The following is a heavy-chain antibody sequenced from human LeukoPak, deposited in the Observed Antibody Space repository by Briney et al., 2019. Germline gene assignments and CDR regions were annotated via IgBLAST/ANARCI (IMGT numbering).Heavy chain of an antibody. CDR2: ISSSSSYI. D-gene: IGHD6-13*01. J-gene: IGHJ4*02. Sequence: PGGSLRLSCAASGFTFSSYSMNWVRQAPGKGLEWVSSISSSSSYIYYADSVEGRFTISRDNAKNSLYLQMNGLRAEDTAVYYCARGYSSSWYFGDYWGQGTLVTVSS. CDR1: GFTFSSYS. CDR3: ARGYSSSWYFGDY. V-gene: IGHV3-21*01.